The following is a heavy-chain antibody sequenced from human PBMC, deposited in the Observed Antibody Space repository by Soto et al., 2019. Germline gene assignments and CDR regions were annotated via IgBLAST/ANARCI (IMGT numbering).Heavy chain of an antibody. J-gene: IGHJ4*02. D-gene: IGHD3-3*02. CDR3: ARGWAFLSY. Sequence: GGSLRLSCEISAFTFSSYWMTWVRQSQGKGLEWVANIKEDGSEIYYVGSVKGRFTISSDNAKNSLYLQMNSLIVEDTTVYYCARGWAFLSYWCQGILVTISS. CDR2: IKEDGSEI. V-gene: IGHV3-7*01. CDR1: AFTFSSYW.